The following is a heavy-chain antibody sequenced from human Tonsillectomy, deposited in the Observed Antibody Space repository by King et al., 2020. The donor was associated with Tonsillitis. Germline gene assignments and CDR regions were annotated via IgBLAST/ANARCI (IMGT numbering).Heavy chain of an antibody. Sequence: VQLPQWGAGLLKPSETLSLTCAVYGGSFSGYYWSWLRQSPGKGLEWIGEINDSGSTNYNPSLKSRVTMSADTSKKQFSLKLRSVTATDTAVYYCARFGLYYYDSRGYYYSFDYWGQGTLVAVSS. CDR2: INDSGST. CDR1: GGSFSGYY. D-gene: IGHD3-22*01. CDR3: ARFGLYYYDSRGYYYSFDY. V-gene: IGHV4-34*01. J-gene: IGHJ4*02.